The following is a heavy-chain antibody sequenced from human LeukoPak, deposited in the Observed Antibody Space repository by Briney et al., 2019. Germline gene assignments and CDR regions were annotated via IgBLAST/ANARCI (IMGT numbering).Heavy chain of an antibody. CDR1: GFTFSIYN. V-gene: IGHV3-48*02. D-gene: IGHD2-15*01. CDR3: ARYGRLDY. J-gene: IGHJ4*02. Sequence: PGGSLRLSCVASGFTFSIYNMNWVRQAPGKGLEWVSYISSSSKTIYYADSVKGRFTISRDSAKNSLYLQMNSLRDEDTAIYYCARYGRLDYWGQGTLVTVSS. CDR2: ISSSSKTI.